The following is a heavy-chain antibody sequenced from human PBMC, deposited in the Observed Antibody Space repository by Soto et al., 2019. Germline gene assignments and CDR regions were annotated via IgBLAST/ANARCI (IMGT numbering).Heavy chain of an antibody. D-gene: IGHD5-18*01. CDR1: GYTFTSYD. V-gene: IGHV1-8*01. CDR3: AREISRGWVTK. Sequence: QVQLVQSGAEVKKPGASVKVSCKASGYTFTSYDINWVRQATGKGLEWMGWMNPNSGNTGYAQKFQGRVTKTSNTSTSTALREPSSLRSGDTAVYYCAREISRGWVTKWGQGTLVTVSS. CDR2: MNPNSGNT. J-gene: IGHJ4*02.